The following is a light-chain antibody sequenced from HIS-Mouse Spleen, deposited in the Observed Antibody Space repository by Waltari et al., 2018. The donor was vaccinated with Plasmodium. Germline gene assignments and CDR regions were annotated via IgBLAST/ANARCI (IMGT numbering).Light chain of an antibody. CDR2: DNN. V-gene: IGLV1-51*01. CDR1: SSNIGNTY. CDR3: GTWDSSLSAGVV. Sequence: QSVLTQPPSVSAAPGQKVPIPCSGRSSNIGNTYVSWYQQLPGTAPKLLIYDNNKRPSGIPDRFSGSKSGTSATLGITGLQTGDEADYYCGTWDSSLSAGVVFGGGTKLTVL. J-gene: IGLJ2*01.